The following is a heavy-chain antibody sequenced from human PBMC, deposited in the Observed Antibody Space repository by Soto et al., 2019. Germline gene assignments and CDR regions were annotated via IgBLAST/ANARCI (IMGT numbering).Heavy chain of an antibody. CDR1: GDSVSSNSAA. J-gene: IGHJ5*02. V-gene: IGHV6-1*01. CDR3: ARGNYGSGSYYNLYNWCDP. D-gene: IGHD3-10*01. CDR2: TYYRSKWYN. Sequence: SQTLSLTCAISGDSVSSNSAAWNWIRQSPSRGLEWLGRTYYRSKWYNDYAVSVKSRITINPDTSKNQFSLQLNSVTPEDTAVYYCARGNYGSGSYYNLYNWCDPWGQGTLVTVSS.